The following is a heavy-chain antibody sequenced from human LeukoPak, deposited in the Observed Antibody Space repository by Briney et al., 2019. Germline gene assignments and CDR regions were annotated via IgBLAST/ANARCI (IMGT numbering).Heavy chain of an antibody. CDR3: ARVGGYYYGSGSYDWFDP. Sequence: ASVKVSCKASGYTFTSYDINWVRQATGQGLEWMGWMNPNSGNTGYAQKFQGRVTMTRNTSISTAYMELSSLRSEDTAVYYCARVGGYYYGSGSYDWFDPWGQGTLVTVSS. CDR2: MNPNSGNT. D-gene: IGHD3-10*01. CDR1: GYTFTSYD. J-gene: IGHJ5*02. V-gene: IGHV1-8*01.